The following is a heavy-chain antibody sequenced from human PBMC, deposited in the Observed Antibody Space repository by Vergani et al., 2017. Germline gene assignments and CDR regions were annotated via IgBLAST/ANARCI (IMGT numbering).Heavy chain of an antibody. Sequence: QVQLQESGPGLVKPSETLSLTCSVSGYSISRGYYWGWIRQPPGKGLEWIATVFHSGSAYYNPSLRRRVTISGETSKNQFSLRLTTLTAADTAVYYCARSRPYCTSGSCPAIWGQGTLVTVSS. CDR1: GYSISRGYY. CDR3: ARSRPYCTSGSCPAI. V-gene: IGHV4-38-2*02. CDR2: VFHSGSA. J-gene: IGHJ4*02. D-gene: IGHD2-15*01.